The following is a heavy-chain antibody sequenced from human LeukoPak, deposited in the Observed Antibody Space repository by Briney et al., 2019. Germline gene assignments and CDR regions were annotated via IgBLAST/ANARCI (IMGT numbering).Heavy chain of an antibody. J-gene: IGHJ6*02. CDR2: INGDGRNI. D-gene: IGHD3-22*01. Sequence: GGSLRLSCVASGFTFSSYWMHWVRQAPRKGLVWVSRINGDGRNINYADSVRGRFTISRDNAKNTLYLQMNTLRVEDTAVYYCAKDISRRFYYDSTGYHYYYYGMDVWGQGTTVTVSS. V-gene: IGHV3-74*01. CDR3: AKDISRRFYYDSTGYHYYYYGMDV. CDR1: GFTFSSYW.